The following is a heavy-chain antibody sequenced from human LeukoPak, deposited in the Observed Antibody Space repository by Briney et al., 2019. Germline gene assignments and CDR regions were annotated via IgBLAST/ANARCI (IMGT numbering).Heavy chain of an antibody. J-gene: IGHJ4*02. CDR1: GGSISSYY. V-gene: IGHV4-59*05. CDR2: IYYSGRT. CDR3: ARHYDFWSAYPNFFDY. Sequence: SETLSLTCTVSGGSISSYYWSWIRQPPGKGLEWIGSIYYSGRTYYNPSLKSRVTISVDTSKNQFSLKLSSVTAADTAVYYCARHYDFWSAYPNFFDYWGQGTLVTVSS. D-gene: IGHD3-3*01.